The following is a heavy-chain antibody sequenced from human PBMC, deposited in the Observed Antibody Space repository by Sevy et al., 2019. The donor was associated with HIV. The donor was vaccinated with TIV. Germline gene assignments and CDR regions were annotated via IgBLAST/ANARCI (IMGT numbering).Heavy chain of an antibody. CDR2: IYYSGST. CDR1: GGSISSYY. D-gene: IGHD2-2*01. CDR3: ARDMLGYCSSTSCYAEGYFDY. J-gene: IGHJ4*02. Sequence: SETLSLTCTVSGGSISSYYWSWIRQPPGKGLEWIGYIYYSGSTNYNPSPKSRVNISVDTSKNQFSLKLSSVTAADTAVYYCARDMLGYCSSTSCYAEGYFDYWGQGTLVTVSS. V-gene: IGHV4-59*01.